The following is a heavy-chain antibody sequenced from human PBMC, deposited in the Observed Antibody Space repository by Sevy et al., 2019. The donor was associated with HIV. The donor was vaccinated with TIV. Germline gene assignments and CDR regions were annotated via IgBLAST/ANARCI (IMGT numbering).Heavy chain of an antibody. CDR3: AQHTPRYYYDSSGYLY. V-gene: IGHV3-23*01. CDR2: ISGSGGST. D-gene: IGHD3-22*01. Sequence: GGSLRLSCAASGFTFSSYAMSWVRQAPGMGLEWVSAISGSGGSTYYADSVKGRFTISRDNSKNTLYLQMNSLRADDTAVYYCAQHTPRYYYDSSGYLYWGQRTLVTVSS. CDR1: GFTFSSYA. J-gene: IGHJ4*02.